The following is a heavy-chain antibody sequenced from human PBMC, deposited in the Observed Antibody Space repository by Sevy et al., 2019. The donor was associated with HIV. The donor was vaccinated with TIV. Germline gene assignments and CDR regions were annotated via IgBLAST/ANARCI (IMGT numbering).Heavy chain of an antibody. CDR2: IKSRADGGTM. D-gene: IGHD2-8*01. V-gene: IGHV3-15*01. CDR3: STDPIILLLVTDGMDV. J-gene: IGHJ6*02. Sequence: GGSLRLSCAASGFTFTYAWMSWVRQAPGKGLEWVGRIKSRADGGTMDCAGPVKGRLTISRDDSKNTLYLQMNSLKTEDTAVYYCSTDPIILLLVTDGMDVWGQGTTVTVSS. CDR1: GFTFTYAW.